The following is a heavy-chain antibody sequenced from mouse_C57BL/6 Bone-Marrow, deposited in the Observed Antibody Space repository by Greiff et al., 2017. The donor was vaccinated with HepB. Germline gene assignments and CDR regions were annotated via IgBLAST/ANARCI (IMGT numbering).Heavy chain of an antibody. V-gene: IGHV1-39*01. CDR1: GYSFTDYN. J-gene: IGHJ4*01. Sequence: EVKLQESGPELVKPGASVKISCKASGYSFTDYNMNWVKQSNGKSLEWIGVINPNYGTTSYNQKFKGKATLTVDQSSSTAYMQLNSLTSEDSAVYYCARRNYSNYKYYAMDYWGQGTSVTVSS. D-gene: IGHD2-5*01. CDR3: ARRNYSNYKYYAMDY. CDR2: INPNYGTT.